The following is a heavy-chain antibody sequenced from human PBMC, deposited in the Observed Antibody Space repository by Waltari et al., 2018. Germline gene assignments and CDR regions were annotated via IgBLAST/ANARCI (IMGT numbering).Heavy chain of an antibody. V-gene: IGHV4-4*02. J-gene: IGHJ4*02. CDR3: ARGFDGWPFDY. CDR1: GGSFSSNDW. D-gene: IGHD6-19*01. Sequence: QVLLKESGSGLVKPSGTLSLACDVSGGSFSSNDWWSSVRQPPGKGLEWIGEIHHSGSTKYNPSLKSRVVMSVDTSKNQVSLTMESVSAADTAVYYCARGFDGWPFDYWGQGILVIVSS. CDR2: IHHSGST.